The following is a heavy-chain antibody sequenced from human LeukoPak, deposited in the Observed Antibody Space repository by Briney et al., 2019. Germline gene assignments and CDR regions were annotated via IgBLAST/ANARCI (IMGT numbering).Heavy chain of an antibody. CDR1: GFTFSSYS. V-gene: IGHV3-21*01. CDR2: ISSSSSYI. CDR3: ARDTAKDYYDSRGGDY. J-gene: IGHJ4*02. D-gene: IGHD3-22*01. Sequence: GGSLRLSCAASGFTFSSYSMNWVRQASGKGLEWVSSISSSSSYIYYADSVKGRFTISRDNAKNSLYPQMNSLRAEDTAVYYCARDTAKDYYDSRGGDYWGQGTLVTVSS.